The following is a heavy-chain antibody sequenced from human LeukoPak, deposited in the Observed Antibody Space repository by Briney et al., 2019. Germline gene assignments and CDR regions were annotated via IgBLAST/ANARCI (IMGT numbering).Heavy chain of an antibody. J-gene: IGHJ4*02. D-gene: IGHD5-12*01. V-gene: IGHV4-61*02. Sequence: PSQTLSLTCTVSGGSISSGSYYWGWIRQPAGKGLEWIGRIYTSGSTNYNPSLKSRVTISVDTSKNQFSLKLSSATAADTAVYYCAREAREGLYSGYDYPDYWGQGTLVTVSS. CDR2: IYTSGST. CDR1: GGSISSGSYY. CDR3: AREAREGLYSGYDYPDY.